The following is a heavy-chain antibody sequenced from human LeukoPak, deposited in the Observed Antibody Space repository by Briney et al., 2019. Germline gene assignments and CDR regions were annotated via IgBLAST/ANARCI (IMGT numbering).Heavy chain of an antibody. CDR1: GGSISSSSYY. J-gene: IGHJ4*02. D-gene: IGHD6-6*01. CDR2: IYYSGST. Sequence: SETLSLTCTVSGGSISSSSYYWGWIRQPPGKGLEWIGSIYYSGSTYYNPSLKSRVTISVDTSKNQFSLKLNSVTAADTAVYYCARLSLVDMPDLHLDYWGQGTLVTVSS. CDR3: ARLSLVDMPDLHLDY. V-gene: IGHV4-39*01.